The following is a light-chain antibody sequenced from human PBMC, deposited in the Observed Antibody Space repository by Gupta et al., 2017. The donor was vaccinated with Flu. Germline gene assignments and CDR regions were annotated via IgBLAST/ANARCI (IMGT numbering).Light chain of an antibody. V-gene: IGKV1-39*01. CDR3: QQSYTNPYT. CDR1: HSITSY. Sequence: PSSLSASVGDRVTITCRASHSITSYLNWYQQKPGKAPKLLIYAASSLQSGVPSRFSGSRSGADFSLTIGSLQPEDFATYYCQQSYTNPYTFGQGTKLEIQ. J-gene: IGKJ2*01. CDR2: AAS.